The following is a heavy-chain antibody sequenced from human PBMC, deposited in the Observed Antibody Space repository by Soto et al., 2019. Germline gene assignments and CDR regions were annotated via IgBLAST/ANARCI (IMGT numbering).Heavy chain of an antibody. CDR2: IYHSGST. V-gene: IGHV4-30-2*01. J-gene: IGHJ4*02. D-gene: IGHD5-18*01. CDR3: ARGGYSYGANFDY. Sequence: SETLSLTCAVSGGSISSGGYSWSWIRQPPGKGLEWIGYIYHSGSTYYNPSLKSRVTISVDRSKNQFSPKLSSVTAADTAVYYCARGGYSYGANFDYWGQGTLVTVSS. CDR1: GGSISSGGYS.